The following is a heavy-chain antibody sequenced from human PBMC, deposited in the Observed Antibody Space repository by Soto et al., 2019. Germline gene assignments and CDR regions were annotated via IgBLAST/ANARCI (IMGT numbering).Heavy chain of an antibody. D-gene: IGHD5-12*01. CDR3: ARVGYGYNFGAVY. J-gene: IGHJ4*02. CDR2: IIPKLGSA. CDR1: GGGNLRDYR. V-gene: IGHV1-69*13. Sequence: SVKVSCKASGGGNLRDYRTTWVRRAPGQGLEWMGGIIPKLGSANYAQNFQGRVTVTADESTNTVYMELRSLRSDDTAVYYCARVGYGYNFGAVYWGQGTPLTVSS.